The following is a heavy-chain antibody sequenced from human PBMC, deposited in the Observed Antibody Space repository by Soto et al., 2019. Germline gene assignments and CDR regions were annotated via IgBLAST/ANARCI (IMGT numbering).Heavy chain of an antibody. CDR2: IGTAGDP. J-gene: IGHJ6*02. Sequence: PGGSLRLSCAASGFTFSSYDMHWVRQATGKGLEWVSAIGTAGDPYYPGSVKGRFTISRENAKNSLYLQMNSLRAGDTAVYYCARARGYYYGMDVWGQGTTVTVPS. D-gene: IGHD3-10*01. CDR1: GFTFSSYD. V-gene: IGHV3-13*05. CDR3: ARARGYYYGMDV.